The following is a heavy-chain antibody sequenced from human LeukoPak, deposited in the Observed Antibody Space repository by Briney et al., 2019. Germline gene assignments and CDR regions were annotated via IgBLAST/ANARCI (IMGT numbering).Heavy chain of an antibody. V-gene: IGHV3-23*01. J-gene: IGHJ4*02. D-gene: IGHD3-16*01. CDR2: ITGSGSTT. CDR1: GFTFSTYA. Sequence: GGSLRLSCAASGFTFSTYAMTWVRQAPGKGLEWVSSITGSGSTTFYADSLKGQFTISRDNRKKTLYLHMNSLRADDTAVYYCAKSRVLFSSTWYPLDFWGQGTPVAVSS. CDR3: AKSRVLFSSTWYPLDF.